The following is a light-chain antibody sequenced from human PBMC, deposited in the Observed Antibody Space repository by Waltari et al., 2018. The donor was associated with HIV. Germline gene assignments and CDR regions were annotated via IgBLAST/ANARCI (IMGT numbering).Light chain of an antibody. J-gene: IGKJ1*01. CDR3: QQYSRWPPTWT. CDR2: DAP. V-gene: IGKV3-15*01. CDR1: ENIRNN. Sequence: EVVMTQSPGTLSVSPGERAPLSCRSSENIRNNLAWYQQKPGQAPRLLFYDAPARATGVPARFSGSGSGTEFTLTISGLQSEDFAIYYCQQYSRWPPTWTFGQGTKVDVK.